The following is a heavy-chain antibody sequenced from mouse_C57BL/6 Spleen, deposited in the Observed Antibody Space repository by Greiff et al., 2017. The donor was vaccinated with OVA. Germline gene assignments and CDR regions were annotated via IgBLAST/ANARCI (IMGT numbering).Heavy chain of an antibody. CDR3: ARYGYDVFDY. D-gene: IGHD2-2*01. CDR1: GFTFTDYY. J-gene: IGHJ2*01. Sequence: EVQLVESGGGLVQPGGSLSLSCAASGFTFTDYYMSWVRQPPGKALEWLGFIRNKANGYTTEYSASVKGRFTISRDNSQSILYLQMNALRAEDSATYYCARYGYDVFDYWGQGTTLTVSS. V-gene: IGHV7-3*01. CDR2: IRNKANGYTT.